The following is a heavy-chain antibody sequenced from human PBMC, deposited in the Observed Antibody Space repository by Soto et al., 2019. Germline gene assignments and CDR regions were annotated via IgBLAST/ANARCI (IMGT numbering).Heavy chain of an antibody. CDR1: GGTFSSYA. V-gene: IGHV1-69*01. D-gene: IGHD2-15*01. Sequence: QVQLVQSGAEVKEPGSSVKVSCKAPGGTFSSYAISWVRQAPGQGLEWMGGIIPIFGTANYAQKFPGRVTITADESTSTGYMELGSLRSEDTAVYYCARSQGGSSSLDIYYYYYYGMDVWGQGTTVTVSS. CDR3: ARSQGGSSSLDIYYYYYYGMDV. J-gene: IGHJ6*02. CDR2: IIPIFGTA.